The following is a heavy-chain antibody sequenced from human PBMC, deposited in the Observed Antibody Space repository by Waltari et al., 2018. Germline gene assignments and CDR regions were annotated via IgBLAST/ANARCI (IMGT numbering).Heavy chain of an antibody. CDR1: GFTFTPYL. J-gene: IGHJ3*02. CDR2: VNSDETDR. Sequence: EVQLVASGGGLVQPGESLRLSCVASGFTFTPYLMHCVRHVPGQGLVWVSRVNSDETDRIYADSVEGRFTISRDNARNTLYLQMNSLRAEDTAVYYCAREVGYSDSNGYYPLGAFDIWGQGTMVSVSS. V-gene: IGHV3-74*01. CDR3: AREVGYSDSNGYYPLGAFDI. D-gene: IGHD3-22*01.